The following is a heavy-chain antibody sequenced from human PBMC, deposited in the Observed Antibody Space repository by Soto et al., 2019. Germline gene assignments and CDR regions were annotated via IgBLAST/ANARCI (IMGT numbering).Heavy chain of an antibody. V-gene: IGHV3-30*03. Sequence: QARLVESGGGVVQPGRSLRLSCAASGFAFSSYGMHWVRQAPGTGLEWLAVISYDGSLQHYADSVKGRFTISRDNSKNMVLLQMSSLRAEDTAVYYCVSDRGYGHASVPYSWGQGTLVSVSS. CDR1: GFAFSSYG. CDR3: VSDRGYGHASVPYS. J-gene: IGHJ4*02. CDR2: ISYDGSLQ. D-gene: IGHD5-18*01.